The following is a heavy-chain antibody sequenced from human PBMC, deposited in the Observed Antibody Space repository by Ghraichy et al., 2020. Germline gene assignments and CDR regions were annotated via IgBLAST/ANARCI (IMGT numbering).Heavy chain of an antibody. D-gene: IGHD5-12*01. J-gene: IGHJ6*03. Sequence: SVKVSCKASGGTFSSYAISWVRQAPGQGLEWMGGIIPIFGTANYAQKFQGRVTITADESTSTAYMELSSLRSEDTAVYYCARSRSGYDLPGYYMDVWGKGTTVTVSS. CDR3: ARSRSGYDLPGYYMDV. V-gene: IGHV1-69*13. CDR2: IIPIFGTA. CDR1: GGTFSSYA.